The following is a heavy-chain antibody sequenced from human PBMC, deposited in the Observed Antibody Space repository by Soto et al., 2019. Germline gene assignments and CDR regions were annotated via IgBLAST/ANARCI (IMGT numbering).Heavy chain of an antibody. CDR2: IYYSGST. CDR3: ARMGGYYQYYFDY. J-gene: IGHJ4*02. V-gene: IGHV4-59*01. D-gene: IGHD3-22*01. CDR1: GGSISSYY. Sequence: LSLTCTVSGGSISSYYWSWIRQPPGKGLEWIGYIYYSGSTNYNPSLKSRVTISVDTSKNQFSLKLSSVTAADTAVYYCARMGGYYQYYFDYWGQGTLVTVSA.